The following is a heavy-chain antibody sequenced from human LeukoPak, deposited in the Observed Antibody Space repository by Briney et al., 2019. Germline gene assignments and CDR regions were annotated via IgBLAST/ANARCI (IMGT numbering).Heavy chain of an antibody. V-gene: IGHV3-21*04. Sequence: GGSLRLSCAASGFTFSSYAMSWVRQAPGKGLEWVSSISSSSSYIYYAASVKGRFTISRDNAKNSLYLQMNSLRAEDTAVYYCARLKLLWSNYFDYWGQGTLVTVSS. CDR1: GFTFSSYA. J-gene: IGHJ4*02. CDR2: ISSSSSYI. CDR3: ARLKLLWSNYFDY. D-gene: IGHD2-2*01.